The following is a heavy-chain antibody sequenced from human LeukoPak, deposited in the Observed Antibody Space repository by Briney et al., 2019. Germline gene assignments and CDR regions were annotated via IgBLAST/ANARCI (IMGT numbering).Heavy chain of an antibody. J-gene: IGHJ4*02. CDR3: AKDRAVAGMWYFDY. CDR1: GFTFINHA. V-gene: IGHV3-23*01. CDR2: IDGSGVNT. Sequence: GGSLRLSCAASGFTFINHAMSWVRQAPGMGLEWVSAIDGSGVNTYYADSVKGRFTISRDNSKNTLYLQMNSLRAEDTALYYCAKDRAVAGMWYFDYWGQGTLVRVSS. D-gene: IGHD6-19*01.